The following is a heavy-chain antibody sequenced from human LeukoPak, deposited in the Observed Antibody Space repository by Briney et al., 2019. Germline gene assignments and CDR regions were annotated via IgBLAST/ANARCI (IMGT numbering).Heavy chain of an antibody. CDR1: GYRFTSYW. J-gene: IGHJ4*02. CDR2: IYPGDSDT. Sequence: GESLKISCKGSGYRFTSYWIGWVRPMPGKGLEWMGIIYPGDSDTRYSPSFQGQVTISADKSISTAYLQWSSLKASDTAMYYCARRKTKGPTGGGEFDYWGQGTLVTVSS. D-gene: IGHD7-27*01. V-gene: IGHV5-51*01. CDR3: ARRKTKGPTGGGEFDY.